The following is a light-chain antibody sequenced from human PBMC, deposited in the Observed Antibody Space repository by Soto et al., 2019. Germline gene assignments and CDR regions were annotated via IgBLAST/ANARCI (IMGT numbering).Light chain of an antibody. J-gene: IGKJ1*01. CDR2: DAS. CDR3: QQYNSYAWT. V-gene: IGKV1-5*01. CDR1: QSISSW. Sequence: DIQMTQSPSTLSASVGDRVTITCRASQSISSWLAWYQQKPGKAPKLLVYDASSLESGVPSRFSGSGAGTEFTRTSTSRLPDDVATCNCQQYNSYAWTFGQGTKVEI.